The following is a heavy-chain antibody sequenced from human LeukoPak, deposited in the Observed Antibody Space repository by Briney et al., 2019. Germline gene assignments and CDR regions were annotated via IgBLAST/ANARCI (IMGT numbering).Heavy chain of an antibody. D-gene: IGHD2-8*01. Sequence: ASVKVSCKASRYTFTGYYMHWVRQAPGQGLEWMGSINPDSGDTNYAQNLQGRVTMTRDTSINTAYLDLSRLRSDDTAVYYCAIMGDTFDIWGQGTKVTVSS. CDR3: AIMGDTFDI. J-gene: IGHJ3*02. CDR1: RYTFTGYY. V-gene: IGHV1-2*02. CDR2: INPDSGDT.